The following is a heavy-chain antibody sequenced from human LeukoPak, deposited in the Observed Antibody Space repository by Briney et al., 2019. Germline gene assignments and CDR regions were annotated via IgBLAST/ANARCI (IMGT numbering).Heavy chain of an antibody. CDR1: GFTFSSYG. CDR3: AKGNSDYGSGSFLNWFDP. J-gene: IGHJ5*02. V-gene: IGHV3-30*18. CDR2: IPYDGGNK. Sequence: GGSLRLSCAASGFTFSSYGMHWVRQAPGKGLEWVAVIPYDGGNKYYADSVKGRFTISRDNSKNTLYLQMSSLRAEDTAVYNCAKGNSDYGSGSFLNWFDPWGQGTLVTVSS. D-gene: IGHD3-10*01.